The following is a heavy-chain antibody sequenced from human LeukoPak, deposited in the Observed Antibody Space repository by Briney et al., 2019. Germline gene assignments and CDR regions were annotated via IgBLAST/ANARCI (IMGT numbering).Heavy chain of an antibody. D-gene: IGHD2-15*01. CDR3: ARSRLVCSGGSCYSPNWFDP. V-gene: IGHV1-46*01. CDR1: GYTFTSYY. J-gene: IGHJ5*02. CDR2: INPSGGST. Sequence: ASVKVSCKASGYTFTSYYMHWVRQAPGQGLEWMGIINPSGGSTSYAQKFQGRVTMTRDTSTSTVYMELSSLRSEDTAVYYCARSRLVCSGGSCYSPNWFDPWAREPWSPSPQ.